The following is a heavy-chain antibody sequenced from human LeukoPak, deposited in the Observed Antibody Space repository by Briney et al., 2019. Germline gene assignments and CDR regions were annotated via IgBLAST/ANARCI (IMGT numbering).Heavy chain of an antibody. Sequence: PSETLSLTRTVSGASISTRSNYWGWIRQPPGKGLEWIGSIYYSGSTYFNPSLQSRVTLSVDTSNSQFFLKLNSVTAADTAVYYCVRDYGDYARQYYYGMDVWGQGTTVTVSS. V-gene: IGHV4-39*01. CDR3: VRDYGDYARQYYYGMDV. D-gene: IGHD4-17*01. J-gene: IGHJ6*02. CDR1: GASISTRSNY. CDR2: IYYSGST.